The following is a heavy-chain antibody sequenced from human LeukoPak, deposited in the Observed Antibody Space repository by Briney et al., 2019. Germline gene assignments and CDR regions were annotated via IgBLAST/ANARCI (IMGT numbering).Heavy chain of an antibody. V-gene: IGHV4-34*01. J-gene: IGHJ4*02. CDR2: INHSGSA. Sequence: TETLSLTCAAYGGSFSGYYWSWIRQPPGKGLEWIGEINHSGSANYNPSLKSRVTISVDTSKNQFSLKLSSVIAADTAVYYCARGVVAAAGTGGVDYFDYWGQGTLVTVSS. D-gene: IGHD6-13*01. CDR3: ARGVVAAAGTGGVDYFDY. CDR1: GGSFSGYY.